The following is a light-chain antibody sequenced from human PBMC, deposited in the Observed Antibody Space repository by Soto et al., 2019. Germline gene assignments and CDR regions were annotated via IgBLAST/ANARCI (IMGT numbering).Light chain of an antibody. CDR3: QQYHNWPIT. CDR1: QSVSSN. CDR2: DAS. Sequence: ETVLTQSPATLSVSPGERATPSCRASQSVSSNLAWHQQKPGQAPRILMYDASTRATGIPARFSGSGSGTEFTLTISSLQSEDFAVYYCQQYHNWPITFGQGTRLEIK. J-gene: IGKJ5*01. V-gene: IGKV3-15*01.